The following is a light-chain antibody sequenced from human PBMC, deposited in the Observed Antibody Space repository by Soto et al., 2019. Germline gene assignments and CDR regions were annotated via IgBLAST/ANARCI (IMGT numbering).Light chain of an antibody. CDR3: SSYTSSSTLD. CDR2: DVS. Sequence: QSVLTQPASVSWSPVQSITISCTGTSSDVGGYNYVSWYQQHPGKAPKLMFYDVSNRPSGVSNRFPGSKSGNTASLTISGLQAEDEADYYCSSYTSSSTLDFGTGTKVTVL. V-gene: IGLV2-14*01. CDR1: SSDVGGYNY. J-gene: IGLJ1*01.